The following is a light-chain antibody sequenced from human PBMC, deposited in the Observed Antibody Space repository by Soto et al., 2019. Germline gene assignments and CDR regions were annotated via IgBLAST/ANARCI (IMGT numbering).Light chain of an antibody. CDR2: DAS. V-gene: IGKV1-5*01. CDR1: QNINRL. Sequence: DIQVTQSPSTLSASVGDRVTITCRASQNINRLLAWCQQKPGKAPQLLIYDASTLESGVPSRFSGSGSGTEFTLSISSLQPDDFATYYCQQYNSYSPATFGQGTKVDIK. CDR3: QQYNSYSPAT. J-gene: IGKJ1*01.